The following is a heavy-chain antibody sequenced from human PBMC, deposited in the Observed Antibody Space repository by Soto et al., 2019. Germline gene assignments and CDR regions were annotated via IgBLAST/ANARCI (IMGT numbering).Heavy chain of an antibody. Sequence: PSETLSLTCTVSGGSISTSYWSWIRQPPGKGLEWIGYIHESGSTYYNPSLKSRVTISIDRSKNQFSLKLSSVTAADTAVYYCARVPDYWGQGILVTVSS. CDR1: GGSISTSY. V-gene: IGHV4-59*12. J-gene: IGHJ4*02. CDR3: ARVPDY. D-gene: IGHD2-2*01. CDR2: IHESGST.